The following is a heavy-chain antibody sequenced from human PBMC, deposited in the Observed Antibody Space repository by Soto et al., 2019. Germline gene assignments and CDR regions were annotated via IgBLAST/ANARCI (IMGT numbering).Heavy chain of an antibody. D-gene: IGHD3-22*01. Sequence: QVQLVESGGGVVQPGRSLRLSCAASGFTFSSYAMHWVRQAPGKGLEWVAVISYDGSNKYYADSVKGRFTISRDNSKNTLYLQMNSRRAEDTAVYYCARDRGYYYDSSGYDCMDVWGQGTTVTVSS. CDR2: ISYDGSNK. V-gene: IGHV3-30-3*01. J-gene: IGHJ6*02. CDR1: GFTFSSYA. CDR3: ARDRGYYYDSSGYDCMDV.